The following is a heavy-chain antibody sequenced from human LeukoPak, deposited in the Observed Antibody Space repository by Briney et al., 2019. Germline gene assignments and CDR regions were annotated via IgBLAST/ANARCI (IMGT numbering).Heavy chain of an antibody. J-gene: IGHJ6*02. CDR2: IRYDGSNK. CDR1: GFTFSSYG. Sequence: PGGSLRLSCAASGFTFSSYGMHWVRQAPGKGLEWVAFIRYDGSNKYYADSVKGRLTISRDNSKNTLYLQMNSLRAEDTAVYYCAKPHRSPSYYYGMDVWGQGTTVTVSS. CDR3: AKPHRSPSYYYGMDV. V-gene: IGHV3-30*02.